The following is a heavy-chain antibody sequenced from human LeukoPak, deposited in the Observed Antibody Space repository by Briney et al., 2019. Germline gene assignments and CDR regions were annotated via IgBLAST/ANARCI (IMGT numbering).Heavy chain of an antibody. CDR3: ARMSHVLLWFGEFRGWFDP. D-gene: IGHD3-10*01. Sequence: SETLSLTCTVSGGSISSYYWSWIRQPPGKGLEWIGYIYYSGSTNYNPSLKSRVTISVDTSKNQFSLKLSSVTAADTAVYYCARMSHVLLWFGEFRGWFDPWGQGTLVTVSS. CDR1: GGSISSYY. V-gene: IGHV4-59*01. CDR2: IYYSGST. J-gene: IGHJ5*02.